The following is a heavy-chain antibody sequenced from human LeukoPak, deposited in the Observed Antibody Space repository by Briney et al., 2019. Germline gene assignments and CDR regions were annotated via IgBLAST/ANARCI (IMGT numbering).Heavy chain of an antibody. CDR2: IYYSGST. CDR3: ARTLGDTTMVFDY. D-gene: IGHD5-18*01. V-gene: IGHV4-39*07. Sequence: SEALSLTCIVSGGSISSSSYYWGWIRQPPGKGLEWIGSIYYSGSTYYNPSLKSRVTVSVDTSKNQFSLKLTSVTAADTAVYFCARTLGDTTMVFDYWGQGTLVTASS. J-gene: IGHJ4*02. CDR1: GGSISSSSYY.